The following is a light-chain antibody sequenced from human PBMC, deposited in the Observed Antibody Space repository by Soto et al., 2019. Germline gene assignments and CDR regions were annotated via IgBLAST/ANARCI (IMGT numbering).Light chain of an antibody. CDR3: HQYGILTGT. J-gene: IGKJ2*01. CDR1: QSVRSNY. CDR2: GAS. Sequence: EIVLTQSPGTLSLSPGERATLSCRASQSVRSNYLAWYQQKPGQAPSLLIYGASTRDTGIPDRFSGSGSGTHFALTITRLEPEDFAVYYCHQYGILTGTFGPGTKLEIK. V-gene: IGKV3-20*01.